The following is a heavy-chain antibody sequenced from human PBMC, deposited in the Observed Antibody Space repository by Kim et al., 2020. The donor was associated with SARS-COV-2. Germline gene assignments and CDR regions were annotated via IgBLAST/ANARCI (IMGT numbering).Heavy chain of an antibody. CDR1: GFTFTNYW. D-gene: IGHD3-9*01. CDR3: AGGIDWTSEY. V-gene: IGHV3-7*05. J-gene: IGHJ4*02. CDR2: IEKDGSEK. Sequence: GGSLRLSCVASGFTFTNYWMNWVRQAPGKGLEWVANIEKDGSEKNYVDSMKGRLTISRDNAKNSFFLHMNSLRADDTAVYYCAGGIDWTSEYWGQGTLVTVSS.